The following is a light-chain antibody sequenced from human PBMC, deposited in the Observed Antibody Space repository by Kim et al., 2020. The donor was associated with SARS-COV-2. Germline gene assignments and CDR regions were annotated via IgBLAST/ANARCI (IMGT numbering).Light chain of an antibody. CDR1: SGSIATNF. CDR2: EDD. V-gene: IGLV6-57*03. J-gene: IGLJ2*01. CDR3: QSYDSSNPFVV. Sequence: VTISCTRSSGSIATNFVQWYQQRPGSAPTTVIFEDDQRPSGVPDRFSGSIDSSSNSASLSISGLKIEDEADYYCQSYDSSNPFVVFGGGTQLTVL.